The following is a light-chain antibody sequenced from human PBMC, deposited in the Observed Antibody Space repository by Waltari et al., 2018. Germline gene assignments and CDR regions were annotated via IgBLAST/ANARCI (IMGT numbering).Light chain of an antibody. Sequence: EIVLTQSPATLSSSPGERATLSCRASQSVSSYVAWYQQKPGQAPRHLIYDASKRASGIPARFRGSGAGTVFTLTISSLGPEDFAVYYWQQRGNWPITFGGGTKVEIK. V-gene: IGKV3-11*01. CDR3: QQRGNWPIT. J-gene: IGKJ4*01. CDR2: DAS. CDR1: QSVSSY.